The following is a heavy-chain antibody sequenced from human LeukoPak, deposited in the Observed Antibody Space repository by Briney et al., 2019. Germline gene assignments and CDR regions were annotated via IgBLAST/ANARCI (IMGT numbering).Heavy chain of an antibody. J-gene: IGHJ4*02. V-gene: IGHV3-23*01. CDR1: VFTFNNFA. D-gene: IGHD3-22*01. CDR3: AKYYYDSSASRGGFDS. CDR2: ISSAGETA. Sequence: GGSLRLSCSASVFTFNNFALSWVRQAPGKGLEWVSAISSAGETAFYADSVRGRFTISRDNSKNTVYLQMNTLRIEDMAIYYCAKYYYDSSASRGGFDSWGQGTLLTVSS.